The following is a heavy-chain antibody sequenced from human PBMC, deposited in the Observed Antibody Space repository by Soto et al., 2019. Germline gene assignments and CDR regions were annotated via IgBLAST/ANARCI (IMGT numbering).Heavy chain of an antibody. J-gene: IGHJ4*02. CDR2: INPNSGGT. CDR3: ARGSKKLEIIDDY. CDR1: GYTFTCYY. D-gene: IGHD1-1*01. V-gene: IGHV1-2*04. Sequence: GASVKVSCKASGYTFTCYYMHWVRQAPGQGLEWMGWINPNSGGTNYAQKFQGWVTMTRDTSISTAYMELSRLRSDDTAVYYCARGSKKLEIIDDYWGQGNLVTVS.